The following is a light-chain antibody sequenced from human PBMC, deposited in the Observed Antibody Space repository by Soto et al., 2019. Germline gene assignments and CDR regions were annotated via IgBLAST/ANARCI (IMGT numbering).Light chain of an antibody. CDR2: DAS. J-gene: IGKJ1*01. Sequence: EIVLTQSPATLSLSPGERATLSCRASQSVSSYLAWYQQKPGQAPRLLIYDASNRATGIPARFSGSGSGTDFTITISSLEPEDFAVYYGQQRSNWLPTFGQGTKVEIK. CDR1: QSVSSY. V-gene: IGKV3-11*01. CDR3: QQRSNWLPT.